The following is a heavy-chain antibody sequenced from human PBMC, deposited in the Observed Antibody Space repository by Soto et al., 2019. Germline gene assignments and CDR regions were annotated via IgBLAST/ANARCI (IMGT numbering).Heavy chain of an antibody. J-gene: IGHJ3*01. V-gene: IGHV3-15*07. Sequence: EVQMVESGGGLVKPGGSLRLSCAVSGFSFRDAWMNWVRQAPGKGLEWVGRIKSRAAGGAIDYAAPVKGRFTISRDDSEDTLYLQINSLKPEDTAMYYCTTDGSFGGVVVAFHLWGHGTMLSVSS. CDR1: GFSFRDAW. CDR3: TTDGSFGGVVVAFHL. D-gene: IGHD3-10*01. CDR2: IKSRAAGGAI.